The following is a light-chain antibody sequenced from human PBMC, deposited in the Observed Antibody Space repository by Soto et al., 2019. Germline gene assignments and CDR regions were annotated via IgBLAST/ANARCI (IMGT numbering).Light chain of an antibody. CDR1: QSVNIY. Sequence: DIVLTQSPGTLSLSPGERASLSCLARQSVNIYLAWYQQKPGQAPRLLIYGASSRATGIPDRFSGSGSGTDFTLTISSLEPEDFAVYYCQQRNIWPPVTFGQGTRLEI. V-gene: IGKV3-11*01. CDR3: QQRNIWPPVT. J-gene: IGKJ5*01. CDR2: GAS.